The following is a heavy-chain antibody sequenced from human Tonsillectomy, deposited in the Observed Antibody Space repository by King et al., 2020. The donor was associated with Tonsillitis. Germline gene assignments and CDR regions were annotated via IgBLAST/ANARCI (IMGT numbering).Heavy chain of an antibody. V-gene: IGHV4-59*01. Sequence: VQLQESGPGLVKPSETLSLTCTVSGGSISSYYWSCIRQPPGKGLEWIGYIYYSGSTNYNPSLKSRVTISVDTSKNQFSLKLSSVTAADTAVYYCARGGTKRVFDYWGQGTLVTVSS. D-gene: IGHD1-1*01. J-gene: IGHJ4*02. CDR3: ARGGTKRVFDY. CDR2: IYYSGST. CDR1: GGSISSYY.